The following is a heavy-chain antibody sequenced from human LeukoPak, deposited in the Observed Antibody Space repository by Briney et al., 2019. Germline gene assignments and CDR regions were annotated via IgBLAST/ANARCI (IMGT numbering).Heavy chain of an antibody. CDR2: IIVIFGTA. V-gene: IGHV1-69*13. J-gene: IGHJ3*02. Sequence: SVTVSCKASGGTFRSYTISWVRQAPGQGLEWMGGIIVIFGTANYAQKFQGRVTITADESTSTAYMELSSLRSEDTAVYYCARGAGRGFDIWGQGTMVTVSS. CDR3: ARGAGRGFDI. CDR1: GGTFRSYT. D-gene: IGHD4/OR15-4a*01.